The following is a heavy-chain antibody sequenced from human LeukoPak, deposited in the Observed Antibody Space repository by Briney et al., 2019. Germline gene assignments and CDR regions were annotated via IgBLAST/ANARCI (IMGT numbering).Heavy chain of an antibody. J-gene: IGHJ3*02. D-gene: IGHD3-10*01. CDR1: GFTFSSYS. CDR3: ARDGTELVRGVPRYAFDI. CDR2: ISSSSSYI. V-gene: IGHV3-21*01. Sequence: PGGSLRLSCAASGFTFSSYSMNWVRQAPGKGLEWVSSISSSSSYIYYADSVKGRFTISRDNAKNSLYLQMNSLRAEDTAVYYCARDGTELVRGVPRYAFDIWGQGTMVTVSS.